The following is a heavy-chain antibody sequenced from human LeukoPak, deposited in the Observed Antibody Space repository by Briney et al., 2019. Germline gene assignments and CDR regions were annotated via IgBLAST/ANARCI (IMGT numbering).Heavy chain of an antibody. J-gene: IGHJ4*02. D-gene: IGHD3-3*01. V-gene: IGHV3-30*04. CDR3: AKYLTDYDFWSGYFASAIDY. Sequence: GGSLRLSCAASGFTFSSYAMHWVRQAPGKGLEWVAVISYDGSNKYYADSVKGRFTISRDNSKNTLYLQMNSLRAEDTAVYYCAKYLTDYDFWSGYFASAIDYWGQGTLVTVSS. CDR2: ISYDGSNK. CDR1: GFTFSSYA.